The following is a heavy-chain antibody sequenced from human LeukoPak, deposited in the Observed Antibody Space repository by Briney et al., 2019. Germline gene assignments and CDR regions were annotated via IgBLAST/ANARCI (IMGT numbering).Heavy chain of an antibody. CDR2: IGTAGDT. CDR3: ARDRGYYGSGSYSTHYYYGMDV. CDR1: RFTFSSYD. D-gene: IGHD3-10*01. Sequence: GGSLRLSCAASRFTFSSYDMHWVRQATGKGLEWVSAIGTAGDTYYPGSVKGRFTISRENAKNSLYLQMNSLRAGDTAVYYCARDRGYYGSGSYSTHYYYGMDVWGQGTTVTVSS. J-gene: IGHJ6*02. V-gene: IGHV3-13*01.